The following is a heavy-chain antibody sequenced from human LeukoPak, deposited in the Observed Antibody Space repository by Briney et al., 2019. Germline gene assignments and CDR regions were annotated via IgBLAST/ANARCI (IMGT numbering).Heavy chain of an antibody. V-gene: IGHV3-23*01. CDR2: ISGSGGST. J-gene: IGHJ5*02. CDR1: GFTFSSYA. Sequence: GGSLRLSCAASGFTFSSYAMSWLRQAPGKGLEWVSAISGSGGSTYYADSVKGRFTISRENSKNTLYLQMNSLRAEDTAVYYCAKDHLRDFWRRDNWFDPWGQGTLVTVSS. D-gene: IGHD3-3*01. CDR3: AKDHLRDFWRRDNWFDP.